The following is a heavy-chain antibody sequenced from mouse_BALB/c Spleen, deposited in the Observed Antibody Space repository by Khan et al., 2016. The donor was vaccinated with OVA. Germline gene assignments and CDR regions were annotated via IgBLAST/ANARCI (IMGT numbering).Heavy chain of an antibody. J-gene: IGHJ3*01. CDR2: IDPSKSET. D-gene: IGHD1-1*01. V-gene: IGHV1S127*01. CDR3: AGGCYGSPFAY. CDR1: GYTFTSFW. Sequence: QVQLQQSGPELVRPGASVKMSCKASGYTFTSFWIHWVKQRPGQGLEWIGMIDPSKSETRLNQKFTDKATLNVDKSSNTAYMQHSRLTTEDSAVDYCAGGCYGSPFAYWGQGTLVTVSA.